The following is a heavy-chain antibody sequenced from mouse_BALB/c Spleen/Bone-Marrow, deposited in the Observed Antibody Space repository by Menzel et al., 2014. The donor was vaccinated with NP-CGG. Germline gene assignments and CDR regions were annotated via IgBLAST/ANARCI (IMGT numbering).Heavy chain of an antibody. V-gene: IGHV2-9*02. J-gene: IGHJ2*01. CDR1: GFSLTSYG. Sequence: VKLMESGPGLVAPSQSLSITCTVSGFSLTSYGVHWVRQPPGKGLEWLGVIWAGGSTNYNSALMSRLSISKGNSKSQVFLKMNSLQTDDTAMYYCARDYYGSQYYFDYWGQGTTLTVSS. D-gene: IGHD1-1*01. CDR3: ARDYYGSQYYFDY. CDR2: IWAGGST.